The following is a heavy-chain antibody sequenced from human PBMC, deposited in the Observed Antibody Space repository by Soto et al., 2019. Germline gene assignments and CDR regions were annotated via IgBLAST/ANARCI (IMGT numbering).Heavy chain of an antibody. D-gene: IGHD3-9*01. CDR1: GFSFSLYG. Sequence: HPGGSLRLSCAASGFSFSLYGMQWVRQAPGKGLEWVAVIWYDGSNKYYADSVKGRFTISRDNSKNTLYLQMDSLRAEDTAVYYCARSPYTTGYHYAMDVWGQGTTVTVSS. CDR2: IWYDGSNK. CDR3: ARSPYTTGYHYAMDV. J-gene: IGHJ6*02. V-gene: IGHV3-33*01.